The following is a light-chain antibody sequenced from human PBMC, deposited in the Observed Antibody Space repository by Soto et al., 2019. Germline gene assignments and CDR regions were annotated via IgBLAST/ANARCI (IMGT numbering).Light chain of an antibody. V-gene: IGKV1-12*01. CDR1: QGINNW. J-gene: IGKJ4*01. CDR3: QQANSFPHT. Sequence: DIQMTQSPSSVSASIGDRVTITCRASQGINNWLAWYQQTPGKAPKLLIYAASTLQSGVPSRFSGSGSGTDFTLTISSLQHEDFATYYCQQANSFPHTVGGGTKVEIK. CDR2: AAS.